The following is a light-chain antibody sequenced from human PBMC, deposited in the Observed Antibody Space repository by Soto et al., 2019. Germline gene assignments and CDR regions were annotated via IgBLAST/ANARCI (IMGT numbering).Light chain of an antibody. CDR1: QDIGKR. Sequence: DIQMTQSPSSLSASVGDRVTITFQASQDIGKRLNWYQQKPWKAPKVLIYDASYLETGVPSRFSGRGSGTDFTFTISSLQPEDIATYYCQQYDTLLTFGGGTKVDIK. CDR2: DAS. CDR3: QQYDTLLT. J-gene: IGKJ4*01. V-gene: IGKV1-33*01.